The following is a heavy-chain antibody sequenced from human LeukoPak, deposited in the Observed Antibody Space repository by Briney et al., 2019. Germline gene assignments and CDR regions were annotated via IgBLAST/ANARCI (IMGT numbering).Heavy chain of an antibody. CDR2: IGSSNNYI. V-gene: IGHV3-21*01. CDR1: GFTFSSFS. CDR3: ARERQNKDFWSGGDY. D-gene: IGHD3-3*01. Sequence: GGSLRLSCAASGFTFSSFSMNWVRQAPEKGLEWVSSIGSSNNYIYYADSVKGRFTISRDNAKNSLSLQMNSLRAGDTAVYYCARERQNKDFWSGGDYWGQGTLVTVSS. J-gene: IGHJ4*02.